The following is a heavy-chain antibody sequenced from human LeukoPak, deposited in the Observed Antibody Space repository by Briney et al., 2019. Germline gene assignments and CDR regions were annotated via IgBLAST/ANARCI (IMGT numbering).Heavy chain of an antibody. D-gene: IGHD5-18*01. J-gene: IGHJ4*02. V-gene: IGHV3-30-3*01. CDR2: ISYDGSNK. CDR1: GFTFSSYA. CDR3: ARERGGLWSYYFDY. Sequence: GRSLRLSCAASGFTFSSYAMHWVRQAPGKGLEWVAVISYDGSNKYYADSGKARFTLSRDNSKTTLYLKMNSLRAEDTAVYYGARERGGLWSYYFDYWGQGTLVTVSS.